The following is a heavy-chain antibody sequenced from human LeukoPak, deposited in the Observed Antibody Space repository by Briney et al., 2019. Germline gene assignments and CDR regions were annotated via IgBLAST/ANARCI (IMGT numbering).Heavy chain of an antibody. CDR3: ARGEYFQH. CDR1: GGSISSGGYY. CDR2: IYYSGNT. V-gene: IGHV4-31*03. Sequence: NPSETLSLTCTVSGGSISSGGYYWSWIRQHPGKGLEWIGYIYYSGNTYYNPSLKSRVTISVDTSKNQFSLKLSSVTAADTAVYYCARGEYFQHWGQGTLVTVSS. J-gene: IGHJ1*01.